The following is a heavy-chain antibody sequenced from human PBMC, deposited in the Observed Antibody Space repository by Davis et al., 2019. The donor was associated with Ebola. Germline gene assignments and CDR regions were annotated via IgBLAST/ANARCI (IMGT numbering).Heavy chain of an antibody. V-gene: IGHV3-74*01. Sequence: HTGGSLRLSCAASGFTFSSYAMSWVRQAPGKGLVWVSRINSDGSSTSYADSVKGRFTISRDNAKNTLYLQMNNLRVEDTAVYYCATLPGYYWGQGTLVTVSS. CDR1: GFTFSSYA. J-gene: IGHJ4*02. CDR3: ATLPGYY. CDR2: INSDGSST. D-gene: IGHD1-26*01.